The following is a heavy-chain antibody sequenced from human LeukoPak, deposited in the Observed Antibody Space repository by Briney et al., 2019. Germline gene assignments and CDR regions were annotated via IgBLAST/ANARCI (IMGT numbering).Heavy chain of an antibody. V-gene: IGHV1-69*01. CDR2: IIPIFGTA. Sequence: SGKVSCKASGGTFSSYAISWVRQAPGQGLEWMGGIIPIFGTANYAQKFQGRVTITADESTSTAYMELSSLRSEDTAVYYCASAEGYYDSSGYYPDYYYMDVWGKGTTVTISS. J-gene: IGHJ6*03. CDR1: GGTFSSYA. D-gene: IGHD3-22*01. CDR3: ASAEGYYDSSGYYPDYYYMDV.